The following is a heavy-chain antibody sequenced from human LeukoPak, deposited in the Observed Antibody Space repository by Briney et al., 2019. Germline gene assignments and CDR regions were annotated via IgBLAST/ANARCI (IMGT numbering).Heavy chain of an antibody. CDR1: GGSISSYY. J-gene: IGHJ4*02. CDR3: ARYYYDSSGYLYFDY. D-gene: IGHD3-22*01. CDR2: IYYSGST. V-gene: IGHV4-59*06. Sequence: SETLSLTCTVSGGSISSYYWSWIRQPPGKGLEWIGYIYYSGSTYYNPSLKSRVTISVDTSKNQFSLKLSSVTAADTAVYYCARYYYDSSGYLYFDYWGQGTLVTVSS.